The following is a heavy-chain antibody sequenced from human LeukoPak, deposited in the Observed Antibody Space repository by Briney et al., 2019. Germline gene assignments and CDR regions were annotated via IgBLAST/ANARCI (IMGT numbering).Heavy chain of an antibody. D-gene: IGHD6-19*01. V-gene: IGHV3-23*01. J-gene: IGHJ2*01. Sequence: SGGSLRLSCAASGFTFSSYAMSWVRQAPGKGLEWVSAISGSGGSTYYADSVKGRFTISRDNSKNTLYLQMNSLRAEDTAVYYCAKGDSSGWRYWYFDLWGRGTLVTVSS. CDR1: GFTFSSYA. CDR2: ISGSGGST. CDR3: AKGDSSGWRYWYFDL.